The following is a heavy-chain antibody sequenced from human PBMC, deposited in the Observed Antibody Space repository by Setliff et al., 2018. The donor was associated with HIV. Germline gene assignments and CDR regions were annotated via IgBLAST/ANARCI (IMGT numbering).Heavy chain of an antibody. D-gene: IGHD6-13*01. J-gene: IGHJ4*02. Sequence: GGSLRLSCTTSGFTFSTYAMSWVRQAPGKGLQWVSGMSGGGGSRYYADSVKGRFTISRDNSKNTLYRQMNSLRVEDTAVYYCAKWVEIPQHNGYSSSWYIDYWGQGSLVTVSS. CDR3: AKWVEIPQHNGYSSSWYIDY. V-gene: IGHV3-23*01. CDR2: MSGGGGSR. CDR1: GFTFSTYA.